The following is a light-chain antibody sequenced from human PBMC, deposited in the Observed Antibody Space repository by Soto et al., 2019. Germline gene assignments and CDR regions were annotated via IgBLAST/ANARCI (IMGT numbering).Light chain of an antibody. CDR2: GAS. Sequence: EIVLTQSPGTLSLSPGERATLSCRASQSVSSSYLAWYQQKPGQAPRLLIYGASSRATGITDRFSGSGSETDFTLTISRLEPEDFAVYYCHQYDSSPLTFGGGTKVEIK. CDR1: QSVSSSY. J-gene: IGKJ4*01. CDR3: HQYDSSPLT. V-gene: IGKV3-20*01.